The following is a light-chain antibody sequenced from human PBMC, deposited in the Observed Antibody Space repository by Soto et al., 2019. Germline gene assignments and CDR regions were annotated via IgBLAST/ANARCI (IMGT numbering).Light chain of an antibody. CDR1: QSVSIY. CDR3: QQRTNWPPAVT. Sequence: EIVLTQSPATLSLSPGERATLSCRASQSVSIYLAWYQQKPGQAPRLLMYNGSNRATGIPARFSGSGSETDFTLTISSLEPEDFAVYYCQQRTNWPPAVTFGGWTKVEMK. V-gene: IGKV3-11*01. J-gene: IGKJ4*01. CDR2: NGS.